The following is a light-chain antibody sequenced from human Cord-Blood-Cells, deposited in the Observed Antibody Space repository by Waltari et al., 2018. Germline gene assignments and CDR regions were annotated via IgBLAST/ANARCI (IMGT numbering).Light chain of an antibody. CDR3: QSADSSGTYPVV. CDR2: KDS. Sequence: RITCSGDALPKQYAYWYQQKPGQAPVLVIYKDSERPSGIPERFSGSSSGTTVTLTISGVQAEDEADYYCQSADSSGTYPVVFGGGTKLTVL. J-gene: IGLJ2*01. CDR1: ALPKQY. V-gene: IGLV3-25*01.